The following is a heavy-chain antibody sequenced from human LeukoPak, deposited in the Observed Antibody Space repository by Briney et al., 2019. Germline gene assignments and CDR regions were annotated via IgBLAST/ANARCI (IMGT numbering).Heavy chain of an antibody. CDR3: ARDHYDLLTGPNVVDF. V-gene: IGHV3-48*04. CDR1: GFTFSSYS. Sequence: GGSLRLSCAASGFTFSSYSMNWVRQAPGKGQEWVSYISSSSSTIYYADSVKGRFTISRDNAKNSLYLQMNSLRAEDTAVYYCARDHYDLLTGPNVVDFWGQGTLVTVSS. J-gene: IGHJ4*02. D-gene: IGHD3-9*01. CDR2: ISSSSSTI.